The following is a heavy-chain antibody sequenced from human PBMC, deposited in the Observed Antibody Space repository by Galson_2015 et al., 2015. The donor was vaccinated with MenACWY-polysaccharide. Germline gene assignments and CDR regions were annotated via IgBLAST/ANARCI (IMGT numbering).Heavy chain of an antibody. V-gene: IGHV1-69*04. CDR1: GGAFSSYT. J-gene: IGHJ6*02. CDR2: IIPILGIA. Sequence: SVKVSCKASGGAFSSYTFTWVRQAPGQGLEWMGRIIPILGIANYAQKFRGRLTITADKSTTTAYMELSSLRSEDTAVYYCARDRDGSGSYYSDVDVWGPGTTVTVSS. CDR3: ARDRDGSGSYYSDVDV. D-gene: IGHD3-10*01.